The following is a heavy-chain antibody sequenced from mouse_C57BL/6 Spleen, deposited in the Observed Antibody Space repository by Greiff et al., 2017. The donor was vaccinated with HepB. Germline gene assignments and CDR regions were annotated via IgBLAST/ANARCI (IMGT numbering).Heavy chain of an antibody. J-gene: IGHJ1*03. D-gene: IGHD1-1*01. CDR2: IYPGDGDT. V-gene: IGHV1-80*01. CDR3: ARSPYYYGSSHWYFDV. CDR1: GYAFSSYW. Sequence: VQGVESGAELVKPGASVKISCKASGYAFSSYWMNWVKQRPGKGLEWIGQIYPGDGDTNYNGKFKGKATLTADKSSSTAYMQLSSLTSEDSAVYFCARSPYYYGSSHWYFDVWGTGTTVTVSS.